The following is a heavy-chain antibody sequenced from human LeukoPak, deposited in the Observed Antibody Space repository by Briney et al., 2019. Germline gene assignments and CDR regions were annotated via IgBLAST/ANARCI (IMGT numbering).Heavy chain of an antibody. CDR1: GDSISSRSYY. V-gene: IGHV4-39*01. Sequence: SETLSLTCTVSGDSISSRSYYWGWIRQPPGKGLEWIGSIYYSGITYYNPSLKSRVTVSVDTSKNQFSLKLSSVTAADTAVYYCARVGVVFDYWGQGTLVTVSS. CDR3: ARVGVVFDY. CDR2: IYYSGIT. J-gene: IGHJ4*02. D-gene: IGHD3-16*01.